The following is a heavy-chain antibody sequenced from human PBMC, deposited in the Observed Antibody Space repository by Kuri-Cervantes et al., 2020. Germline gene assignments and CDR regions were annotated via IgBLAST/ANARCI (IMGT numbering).Heavy chain of an antibody. J-gene: IGHJ4*01. Sequence: GESLKISCAASGFTFSSYAMHWVRQAPGKGLEWVAVISYDGSNKYYADSVKGRFTISRDNSRNTLYLQMDNLRTEDSAIYYCAKQWGRGYVSAQTHFFDHWGHGTQVTVSS. V-gene: IGHV3-30*07. CDR3: AKQWGRGYVSAQTHFFDH. CDR1: GFTFSSYA. CDR2: ISYDGSNK. D-gene: IGHD2-15*01.